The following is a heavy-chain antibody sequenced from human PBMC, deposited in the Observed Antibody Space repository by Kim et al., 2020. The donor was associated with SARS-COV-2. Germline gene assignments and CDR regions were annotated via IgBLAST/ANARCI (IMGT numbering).Heavy chain of an antibody. Sequence: SGPTLVNPTQTLTLTCTFSGFSLSTSGMCVSWIRQPPGKALEWLALIDWDDDKYYSTSLKTRLTISKDTSKNQVVLTMTNMDPVDTATYYCARIPLRYFDWSMDYYGMDVWGQGTTVTVSS. J-gene: IGHJ6*02. V-gene: IGHV2-70*01. CDR1: GFSLSTSGMC. CDR3: ARIPLRYFDWSMDYYGMDV. CDR2: IDWDDDK. D-gene: IGHD3-9*01.